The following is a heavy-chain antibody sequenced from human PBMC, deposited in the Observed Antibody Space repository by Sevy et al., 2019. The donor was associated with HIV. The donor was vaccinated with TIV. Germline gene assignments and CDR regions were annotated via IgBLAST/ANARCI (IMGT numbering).Heavy chain of an antibody. V-gene: IGHV4-31*03. Sequence: SETLSLTCTVSGGPISSGAYYWNWFRQHPGKGLEWIGDIFYSGSTYYNPSLKSRLTISVDTSKNQFSLRLSSVSAADTAVYYCARGAAVAGSFYFDYWGQGTLVTVSS. J-gene: IGHJ4*02. CDR3: ARGAAVAGSFYFDY. CDR2: IFYSGST. D-gene: IGHD6-19*01. CDR1: GGPISSGAYY.